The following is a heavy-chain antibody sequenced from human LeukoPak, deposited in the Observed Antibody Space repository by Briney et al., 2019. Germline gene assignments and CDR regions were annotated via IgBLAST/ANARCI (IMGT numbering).Heavy chain of an antibody. CDR2: INHSGST. CDR1: GGSLSGYY. CDR3: AVTYYDILTGYQWLDY. J-gene: IGHJ4*02. Sequence: SETLSLTRAVYGGSLSGYYWSWIRQPPGKGVGWGGEINHSGSTNYKPTLKSRVTISVDTSKNQFSLKMSSVTAADTGVYYCAVTYYDILTGYQWLDYWGEGTLVTVSS. V-gene: IGHV4-34*01. D-gene: IGHD3-9*01.